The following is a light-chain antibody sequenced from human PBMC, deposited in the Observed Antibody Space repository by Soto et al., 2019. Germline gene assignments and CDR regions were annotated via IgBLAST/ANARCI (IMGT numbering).Light chain of an antibody. CDR2: GAS. J-gene: IGKJ1*01. CDR3: QQYGSSPGT. Sequence: ETVITQSPASLSPSLGERASLSCRASQSVTYNLAWYQQKPGQAPRLLIHGASTRAIGIPDRFSGSGFGTEFTLTISSLQSEDFAVYYCQQYGSSPGTFGQGTKVDIK. CDR1: QSVTYN. V-gene: IGKV3-15*01.